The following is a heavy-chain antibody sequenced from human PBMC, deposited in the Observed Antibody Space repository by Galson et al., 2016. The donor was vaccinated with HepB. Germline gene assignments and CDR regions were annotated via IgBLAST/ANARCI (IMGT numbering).Heavy chain of an antibody. CDR2: IYHDGRT. V-gene: IGHV4/OR15-8*01. Sequence: EPLSLPCGVFGGSVSHNWWSGVRPSPGKGLDWIGEIYHDGRTHLNPSPQSRVTVSIDKTKNQVSLTLNSVTAADTAMYYSARHIAVTGTRGFDYWGKGTLVTVSS. D-gene: IGHD6-19*01. J-gene: IGHJ4*02. CDR1: GGSVSHNW. CDR3: ARHIAVTGTRGFDY.